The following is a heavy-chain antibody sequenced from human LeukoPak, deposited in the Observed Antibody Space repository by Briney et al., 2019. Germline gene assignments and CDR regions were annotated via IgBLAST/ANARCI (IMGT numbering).Heavy chain of an antibody. V-gene: IGHV1-18*01. Sequence: ASVKVSCKASGYSFNSYGIGWVRQAPGQGLEWMGWLSVYNGHTSYAQKFQGVFTMTTDTSTDTAYMKLRSLRSDDTAVYYCARLLVTEYKSGWYGHNFDHWGQGTQVTVSS. CDR2: LSVYNGHT. CDR3: ARLLVTEYKSGWYGHNFDH. J-gene: IGHJ4*02. D-gene: IGHD6-13*01. CDR1: GYSFNSYG.